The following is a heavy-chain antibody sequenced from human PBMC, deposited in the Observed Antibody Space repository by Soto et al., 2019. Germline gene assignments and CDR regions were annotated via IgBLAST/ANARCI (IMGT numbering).Heavy chain of an antibody. CDR1: GFSFSSYA. J-gene: IGHJ4*02. CDR2: ISGSGGTT. CDR3: AKDIGYCSSSGCYLFDY. V-gene: IGHV3-23*01. D-gene: IGHD2-2*01. Sequence: EVQLLESGGDLVQPGGSLRLSCAASGFSFSSYAMSWVRQAPGKGLEWVSGISGSGGTTYYADSVKGRFTISRDNSKNTLYRQVNSLRAEDTAIYYCAKDIGYCSSSGCYLFDYWGQGPLVTVSS.